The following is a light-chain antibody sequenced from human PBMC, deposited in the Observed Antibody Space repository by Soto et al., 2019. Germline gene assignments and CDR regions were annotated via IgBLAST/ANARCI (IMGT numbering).Light chain of an antibody. V-gene: IGKV1-39*01. CDR3: HQGYSTPCT. Sequence: DIQMTQSPSSLSASVGDRVTITCRASQSISSYLHWYQQKPGKAANLLIYAASNLQSGVPSRLSASGAWTAITLTLNSLQPEDFATYYCHQGYSTPCTF. CDR2: AAS. J-gene: IGKJ4*02. CDR1: QSISSY.